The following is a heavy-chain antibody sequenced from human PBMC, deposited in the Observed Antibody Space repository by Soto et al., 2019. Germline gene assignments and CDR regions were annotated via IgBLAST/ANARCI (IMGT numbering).Heavy chain of an antibody. Sequence: QLQLQESGPGLVKPSETLSLTCTVSGGSISSSSYYWGWIRQPPGKGLEWIGSIYYSGSTYYNPSLRGRVTTSVDTSKIQFSLKLSSVTAADTAVYYCARQPAAKHYYYYGMDVWGQGTTVTVSS. V-gene: IGHV4-39*01. CDR2: IYYSGST. J-gene: IGHJ6*02. CDR1: GGSISSSSYY. D-gene: IGHD2-2*01. CDR3: ARQPAAKHYYYYGMDV.